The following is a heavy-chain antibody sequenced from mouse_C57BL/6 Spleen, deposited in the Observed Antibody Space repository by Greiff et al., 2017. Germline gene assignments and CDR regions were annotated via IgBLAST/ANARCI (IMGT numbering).Heavy chain of an antibody. Sequence: VQRVESGPGLVAPSQCLSITCTASGFSLTSYAISWVRQPPGKGLEWLGVIWTGGGTNYNSALKYQLSIGKDTSKSQDFLKMNSLQTDDTARYDCARKPGTGWYFDVWGTGTTVTVSS. V-gene: IGHV2-9-1*01. CDR3: ARKPGTGWYFDV. D-gene: IGHD4-1*01. J-gene: IGHJ1*03. CDR1: GFSLTSYA. CDR2: IWTGGGT.